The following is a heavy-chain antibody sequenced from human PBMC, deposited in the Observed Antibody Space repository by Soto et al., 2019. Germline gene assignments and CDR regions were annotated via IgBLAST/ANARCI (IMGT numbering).Heavy chain of an antibody. Sequence: EVQMVEYGGGLIQPGGSLKLYCAASGFTVGNNYMSWVRQAPGKGLEWVSLIYSTGTTKYADSVKGRFTVSRDNAKNTLYLQMNSLRAEDTAVYYCAKDGRGSGSHYNSFGYWGQGTLVTVSS. D-gene: IGHD3-10*01. J-gene: IGHJ4*02. CDR3: AKDGRGSGSHYNSFGY. CDR2: IYSTGTT. V-gene: IGHV3-53*01. CDR1: GFTVGNNY.